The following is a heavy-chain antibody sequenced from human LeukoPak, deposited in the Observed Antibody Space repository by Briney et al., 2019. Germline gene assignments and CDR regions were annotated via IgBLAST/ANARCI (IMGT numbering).Heavy chain of an antibody. Sequence: GGSLRLSCAASGFTFSGFSMSWVRQSPTKGLEWVANIKQDGSERYYVDSVKGRFTISRNNAKNSLSLQMNNLRVEDTAVYYCARAGSHWHYVYWGQGTVVTVSS. J-gene: IGHJ4*02. CDR2: IKQDGSER. CDR3: ARAGSHWHYVY. V-gene: IGHV3-7*01. CDR1: GFTFSGFS. D-gene: IGHD3-10*01.